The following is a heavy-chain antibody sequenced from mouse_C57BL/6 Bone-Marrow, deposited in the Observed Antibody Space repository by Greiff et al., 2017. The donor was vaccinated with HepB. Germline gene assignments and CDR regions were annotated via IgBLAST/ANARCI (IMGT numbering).Heavy chain of an antibody. J-gene: IGHJ1*03. V-gene: IGHV5-4*01. D-gene: IGHD1-1*01. CDR2: ISDGGSYT. CDR3: ARDKSYGGSSLDV. Sequence: EVQVVESGGGLVKPGGSLKLSCAASGFTFSSYAMSWVRQTPEKRLEWVATISDGGSYTYYPDNVKGRFTISRDNAKNNLYLQMSHLKSEDTAMYYCARDKSYGGSSLDVWGKGTTVTVSS. CDR1: GFTFSSYA.